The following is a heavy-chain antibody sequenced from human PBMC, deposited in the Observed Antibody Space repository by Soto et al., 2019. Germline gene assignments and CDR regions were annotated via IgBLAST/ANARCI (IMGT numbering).Heavy chain of an antibody. V-gene: IGHV4-39*01. Sequence: PSETLSLTCTVSGGSIISSSDYWVWMRQAPGKGLEWIASIYYSGITYYNPSLKSRVTMSVDTSKNQFSLKLRSVTAADTAVYYCARQVRHIVVVTAILGWFDPWGQGTLVTVSS. J-gene: IGHJ5*02. D-gene: IGHD2-21*02. CDR3: ARQVRHIVVVTAILGWFDP. CDR2: IYYSGIT. CDR1: GGSIISSSDY.